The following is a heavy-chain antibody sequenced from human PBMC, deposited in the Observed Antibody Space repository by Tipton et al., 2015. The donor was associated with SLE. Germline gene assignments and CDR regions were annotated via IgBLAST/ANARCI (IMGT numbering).Heavy chain of an antibody. CDR2: IYYSGST. V-gene: IGHV4-59*01. CDR3: ARGGRIAIFEVAPDVGFEI. D-gene: IGHD3-3*01. Sequence: LSLTCTVSGGPISSYFWSWIRQPPGKGLEWIGYIYYSGSTNYNPSLKSRVTISVDTSKNQFSLKLSSVTAADTAVYYCARGGRIAIFEVAPDVGFEIWGEGTMVAACS. CDR1: GGPISSYF. J-gene: IGHJ3*02.